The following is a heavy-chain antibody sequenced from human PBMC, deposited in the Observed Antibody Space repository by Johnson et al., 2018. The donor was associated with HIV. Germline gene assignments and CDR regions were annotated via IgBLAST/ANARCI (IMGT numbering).Heavy chain of an antibody. J-gene: IGHJ3*02. CDR3: ARAHYDSSGYLLKGGAFDI. CDR1: GFTFSDYY. D-gene: IGHD3-22*01. CDR2: ISSSGSTI. V-gene: IGHV3-11*04. Sequence: QVQLVESGGGLVQPGGSLRLSCAASGFTFSDYYMSWIRQAPGKGLEWVSYISSSGSTIYYADSVKGRFTISRDNAKNSLYLQMNSLRAEDTAVYYCARAHYDSSGYLLKGGAFDIWGQGTMVTVSS.